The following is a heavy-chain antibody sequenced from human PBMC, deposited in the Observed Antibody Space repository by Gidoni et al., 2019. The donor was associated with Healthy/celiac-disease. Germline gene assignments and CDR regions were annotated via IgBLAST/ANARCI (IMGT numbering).Heavy chain of an antibody. CDR3: ATTNWAGYSYGYLPYYFDY. D-gene: IGHD5-18*01. V-gene: IGHV1-69*06. J-gene: IGHJ4*02. CDR2: IIPIFGTA. CDR1: GGTFSSYA. Sequence: QVQLVQSGAEVKKPGSSVKVSCKASGGTFSSYAISWVRPAPGQRLEWMGGIIPIFGTANYAQKFQGRVTITADKSTSTAYMELSSLRSEDTAVYYCATTNWAGYSYGYLPYYFDYWGQGTLVTVSS.